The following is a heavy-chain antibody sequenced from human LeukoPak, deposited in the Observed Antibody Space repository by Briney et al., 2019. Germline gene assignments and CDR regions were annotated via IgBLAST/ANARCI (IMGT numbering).Heavy chain of an antibody. CDR3: ARDHTLLGAFDI. J-gene: IGHJ3*02. V-gene: IGHV1-46*03. CDR2: INPSGGST. D-gene: IGHD2-21*02. CDR1: GYTFPSYY. Sequence: GASVKVSCKASGYTFPSYYMHWVRQAPGQGLEWMGIINPSGGSTSYAQKFQGRVTMTRDTSTSTVYMELSSLRSEDTAVYYCARDHTLLGAFDIWGQGTMVTVSS.